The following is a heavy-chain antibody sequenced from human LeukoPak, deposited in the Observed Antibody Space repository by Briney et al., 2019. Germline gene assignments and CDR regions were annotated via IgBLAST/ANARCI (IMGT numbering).Heavy chain of an antibody. CDR3: ARVRYNACDY. D-gene: IGHD1-1*01. CDR2: LRGDTGDT. Sequence: GASVTVSCKTSGYMLSDYYMHWVRQAAGQGLEWMGWLRGDTGDTDTPQKFKGRVTMTRDTATNTAYMQLSRLTYDDTAIYFCARVRYNACDYWGQGTLVTVSS. CDR1: GYMLSDYY. J-gene: IGHJ4*02. V-gene: IGHV1-2*02.